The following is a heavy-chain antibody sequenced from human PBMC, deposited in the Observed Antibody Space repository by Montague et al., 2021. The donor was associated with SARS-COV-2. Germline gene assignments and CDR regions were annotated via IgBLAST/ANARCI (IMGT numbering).Heavy chain of an antibody. CDR3: SRGALPGGNYEFWRGYYTSPLDY. V-gene: IGHV4-34*01. CDR1: GGSFSCYY. J-gene: IGHJ4*02. D-gene: IGHD3-3*01. CDR2: VKDNGST. Sequence: SETLSLTCAVYGGSFSCYYWCWIRKPPGQGLERNGEVKDNGSTNYLPSPKIQVRVSFYTYKNQFPLKLRSVTAADTAVYFCSRGALPGGNYEFWRGYYTSPLDYWGQGTLVTVSS.